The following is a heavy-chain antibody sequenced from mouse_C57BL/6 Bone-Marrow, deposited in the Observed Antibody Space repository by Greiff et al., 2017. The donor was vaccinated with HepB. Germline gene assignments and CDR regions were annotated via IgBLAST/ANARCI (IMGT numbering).Heavy chain of an antibody. D-gene: IGHD2-3*01. CDR2: SRNKANDYTT. CDR1: GFTFSDFY. V-gene: IGHV7-1*01. J-gene: IGHJ3*01. CDR3: ARDADGYYGFAY. Sequence: EVHLVESGGGLVQSGRSLRLSCATSGFTFSDFYMEWVRQAPGKGLEWIAASRNKANDYTTEYSASVKGRFIVSRDTSQSILYLQMNALRAEDTAMYYCARDADGYYGFAYWGQGTLVTVSA.